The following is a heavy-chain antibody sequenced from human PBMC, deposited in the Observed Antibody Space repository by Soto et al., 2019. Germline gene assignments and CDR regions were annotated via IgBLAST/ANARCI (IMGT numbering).Heavy chain of an antibody. J-gene: IGHJ5*01. V-gene: IGHV4-39*01. CDR2: VYYSGVA. CDR1: GVSIHNSHSF. CDR3: GRVVEGATRHTDFDS. D-gene: IGHD2-15*01. Sequence: ETLSLTCAVSGVSIHNSHSFWAWIRQPPGKGLEFIGSVYYSGVANYNPSLKSRVTISVDTSKNQLSLRVNSVTAADTAVYYCGRVVEGATRHTDFDSWGQGTLVTVYS.